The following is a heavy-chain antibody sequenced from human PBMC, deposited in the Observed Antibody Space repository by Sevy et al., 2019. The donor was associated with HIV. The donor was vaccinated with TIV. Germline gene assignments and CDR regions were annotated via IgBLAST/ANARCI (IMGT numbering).Heavy chain of an antibody. Sequence: SGPTLVNPTQTLTLTCTFSGFSLTTSGLGVGWISQPPGKALEWLALIYWSDDRRYNPSLKSRLTITKDTSKTQVVLKMTNMDPVDTATYYCAHTSYYDSRETPYDAFDIWGQGTTVTVSS. CDR2: IYWSDDR. D-gene: IGHD3-22*01. CDR3: AHTSYYDSRETPYDAFDI. J-gene: IGHJ3*02. V-gene: IGHV2-5*01. CDR1: GFSLTTSGLG.